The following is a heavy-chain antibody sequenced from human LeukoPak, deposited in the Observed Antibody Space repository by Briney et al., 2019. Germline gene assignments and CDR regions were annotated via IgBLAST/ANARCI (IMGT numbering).Heavy chain of an antibody. CDR1: GGSISSYY. Sequence: SETLSLTCTVSGGSISSYYWSWIRQPPGKGLEWIGYIYYSGSTNYNPSLKSRVTISVETSKNQFSLKLTSATAADTAVYYCARDTSSWPTLEYWGQGTLVTVSS. CDR3: ARDTSSWPTLEY. D-gene: IGHD6-13*01. V-gene: IGHV4-59*01. J-gene: IGHJ4*02. CDR2: IYYSGST.